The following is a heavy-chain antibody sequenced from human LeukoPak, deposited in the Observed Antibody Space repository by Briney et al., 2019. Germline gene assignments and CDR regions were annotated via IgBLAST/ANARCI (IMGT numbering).Heavy chain of an antibody. D-gene: IGHD3-3*01. V-gene: IGHV3-21*01. CDR2: ISSSSSYI. CDR3: ARETYYDFWSGYREQHDAFDI. Sequence: GGSLRLSCAASGFTFSSYSMNWVRQAPGKGLEWVSSISSSSSYIYYADSVKGRFTISRDNAKNSLYLQMNSLRAEDTAVYYCARETYYDFWSGYREQHDAFDIWGQGTMVTVSS. CDR1: GFTFSSYS. J-gene: IGHJ3*02.